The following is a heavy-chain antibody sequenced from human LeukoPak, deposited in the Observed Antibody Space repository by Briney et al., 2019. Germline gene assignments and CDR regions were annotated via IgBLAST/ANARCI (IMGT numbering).Heavy chain of an antibody. V-gene: IGHV3-48*01. CDR2: ITRSSSPI. CDR1: GFTFSDYS. J-gene: IGHJ4*02. CDR3: ARVAPPDWCFDY. D-gene: IGHD2-8*02. Sequence: GGSLRLSCAAAGFTFSDYSMSWVRQAPGKGLEWLSYITRSSSPIYYADSVRGRFTVSRDNAETSLYLQMNSLRAEDTAVYYCARVAPPDWCFDYWGQGTLVTVSS.